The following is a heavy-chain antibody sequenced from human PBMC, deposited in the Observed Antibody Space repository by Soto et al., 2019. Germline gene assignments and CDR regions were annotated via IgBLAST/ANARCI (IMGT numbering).Heavy chain of an antibody. D-gene: IGHD1-1*01. CDR3: ARDNDRPQLGGNYYYILDV. CDR2: IMPIFRTP. V-gene: IGHV1-69*12. J-gene: IGHJ6*02. CDR1: GGTFRNSA. Sequence: QVQLEQSGAEVKKPGSSVKLSCKASGGTFRNSAISWVRQAPGQGLEWMGGIMPIFRTPDYAQKFQGRVTITADESTNTGYKELSGLRSDDTAVYYCARDNDRPQLGGNYYYILDVWGHGTTVTVSS.